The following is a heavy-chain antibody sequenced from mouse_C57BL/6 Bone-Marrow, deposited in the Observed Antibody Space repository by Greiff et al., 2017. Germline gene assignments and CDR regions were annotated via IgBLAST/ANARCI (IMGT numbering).Heavy chain of an antibody. D-gene: IGHD1-1*01. CDR2: IYPGSGNT. CDR1: GYTFTDYY. J-gene: IGHJ2*01. V-gene: IGHV1-76*01. Sequence: QVQLQQSGAELVRPGASVKLSCKASGYTFTDYYINWVKQRPGQGLEWIARIYPGSGNTYYNEKFKGKATLTAEKSSSTAYMQLSSLTSEDSAVYFCAREWAYYYGSSDWGQGTTRTVAS. CDR3: AREWAYYYGSSD.